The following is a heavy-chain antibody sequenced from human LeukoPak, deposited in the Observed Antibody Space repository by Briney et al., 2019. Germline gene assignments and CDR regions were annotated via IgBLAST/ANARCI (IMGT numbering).Heavy chain of an antibody. CDR1: GYTFTSYG. D-gene: IGHD3-22*01. V-gene: IGHV1-18*01. CDR2: ISAYNGNT. J-gene: IGHJ3*02. Sequence: ASVKVSCKASGYTFTSYGISWVRQAPGQGLEWMGWISAYNGNTNYAQKLQGRVTMTTDTSTSTACMELRSLRSDDTAVYYCARGGYYDSSGYDAFDIWGQGTMVTVSS. CDR3: ARGGYYDSSGYDAFDI.